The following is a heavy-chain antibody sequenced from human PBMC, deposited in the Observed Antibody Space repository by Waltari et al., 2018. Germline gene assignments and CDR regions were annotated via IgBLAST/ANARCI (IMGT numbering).Heavy chain of an antibody. CDR3: ASCLVGYHSSGYYYFDY. CDR2: FNPILGIA. V-gene: IGHV1-69*02. J-gene: IGHJ4*02. D-gene: IGHD3-22*01. CDR1: GGTFSSYT. Sequence: QVQLVQSGAEVKKPGSSVKVSCKASGGTFSSYTISWVRQAPGQGLEWMGRFNPILGIADYPQKFQGRVTITADKSTSTAYMELSSLRSEYTALYYCASCLVGYHSSGYYYFDYCVQGTLVIVSS.